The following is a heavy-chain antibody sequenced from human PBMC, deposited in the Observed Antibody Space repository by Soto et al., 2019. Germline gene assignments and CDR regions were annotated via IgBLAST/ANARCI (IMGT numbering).Heavy chain of an antibody. CDR2: IYSGGST. CDR1: GFTVSNNY. Sequence: GGSLRLSWAAFGFTVSNNYMSWVRQAPGKGLEWVSLIYSGGSTHYADSVKGRFTISRDSSKNTVYLQMNSLRAEETAVYYCAAYSRKGYWGQGTLVTVSS. J-gene: IGHJ4*02. D-gene: IGHD5-12*01. V-gene: IGHV3-66*01. CDR3: AAYSRKGY.